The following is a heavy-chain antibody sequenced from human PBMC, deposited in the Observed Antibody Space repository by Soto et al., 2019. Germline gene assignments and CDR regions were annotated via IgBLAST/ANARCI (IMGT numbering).Heavy chain of an antibody. CDR1: GGSISSSSYY. CDR3: ARHYSGSWDYFDY. J-gene: IGHJ4*02. Sequence: PSETLSLTCTVSGGSISSSSYYWGWIRQPPGKGLEWIGSIYYSGSTYYNPSLKSRVTISVGTSKNQFSLKLSSVTAADTAVYYCARHYSGSWDYFDYWGQGTLVTVAS. CDR2: IYYSGST. D-gene: IGHD1-26*01. V-gene: IGHV4-39*01.